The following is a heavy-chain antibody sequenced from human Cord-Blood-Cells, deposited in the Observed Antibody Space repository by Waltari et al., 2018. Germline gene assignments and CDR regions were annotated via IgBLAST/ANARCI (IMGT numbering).Heavy chain of an antibody. J-gene: IGHJ6*02. Sequence: QVQLVESGGGVVQPGRSLRLSCAASGFTFSSYGMHWVRQAPGKGLEWVAVISYDGSNKYYADAVKGRFTISRDNSKNTLYLQMNSLRAEDTAVYYCAKDEGITIFGVVIINGMDVWGQGTTVTVSS. D-gene: IGHD3-3*01. V-gene: IGHV3-30*18. CDR1: GFTFSSYG. CDR3: AKDEGITIFGVVIINGMDV. CDR2: ISYDGSNK.